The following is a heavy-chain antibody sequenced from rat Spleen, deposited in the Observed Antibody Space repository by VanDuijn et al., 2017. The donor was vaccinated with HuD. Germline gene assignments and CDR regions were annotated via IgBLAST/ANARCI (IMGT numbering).Heavy chain of an antibody. CDR2: ISSGGGNT. V-gene: IGHV5-25*01. D-gene: IGHD1-12*02. CDR1: GFTFSDYY. Sequence: EVQLVESGGGLVQPGRSLKLSCAASGFTFSDYYMAWVRQAPKKGLEWVASISSGGGNTYYRDSVKGRFTISRDNAKSTLYLQMDSLRSEDTATYYCARDYYDGPGWFAYWGQGTLVTVSS. CDR3: ARDYYDGPGWFAY. J-gene: IGHJ3*01.